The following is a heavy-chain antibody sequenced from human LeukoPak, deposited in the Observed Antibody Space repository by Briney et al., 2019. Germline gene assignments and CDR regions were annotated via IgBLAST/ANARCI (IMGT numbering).Heavy chain of an antibody. J-gene: IGHJ3*02. Sequence: GASVKVSCKASGGTFSSYAISWVRQAPGQGLEWMGGIIPIFGTANYAQKFQGRVTITADESTSTAYMELGSLRSEDTAVYYCARVSGIVGASDAFDIWGQGTMVTVSS. V-gene: IGHV1-69*01. CDR1: GGTFSSYA. CDR2: IIPIFGTA. CDR3: ARVSGIVGASDAFDI. D-gene: IGHD1-26*01.